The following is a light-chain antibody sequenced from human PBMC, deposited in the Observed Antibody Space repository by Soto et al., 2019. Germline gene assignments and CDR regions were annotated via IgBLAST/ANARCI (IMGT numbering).Light chain of an antibody. Sequence: EIELTQSPGSLSLSPGERATLSCRASQSVDSSFVACYQQKPGQAPRLLIYGASNRATGLPDRFSGSGSGTYFTLTISRLAPEYFAVYYCQHYVISGTFGQGTKVEIK. V-gene: IGKV3-20*01. CDR2: GAS. CDR3: QHYVISGT. CDR1: QSVDSSF. J-gene: IGKJ1*01.